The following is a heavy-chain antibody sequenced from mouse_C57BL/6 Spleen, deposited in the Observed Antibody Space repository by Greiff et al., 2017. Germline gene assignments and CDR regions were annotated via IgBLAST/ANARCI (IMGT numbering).Heavy chain of an antibody. CDR2: IYPGDGDT. D-gene: IGHD3-2*02. CDR3: ARDSSGYWFAY. V-gene: IGHV1-82*01. CDR1: GYAFSSSW. Sequence: QVQLQQSGPELVKPGASVKISCKASGYAFSSSWMNWVKQRPGKGLEWIGRIYPGDGDTNYNGKFKGKATLTADKSSSTAYMQLSSLTSEDSAVYFCARDSSGYWFAYWGQGTLVTVSA. J-gene: IGHJ3*01.